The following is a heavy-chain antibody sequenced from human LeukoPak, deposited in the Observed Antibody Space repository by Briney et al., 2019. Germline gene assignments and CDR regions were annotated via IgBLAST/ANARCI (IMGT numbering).Heavy chain of an antibody. D-gene: IGHD3-3*01. Sequence: SETLSLTCAVYGGSFSGYYWSWIRQPPGKGLEWIGEINHSGSTNYNPSLKSRVSISVDTSKNQFSLKLSSVTAAGTALYYCARRRITIFGVVIASYRPFDYWGQGTLVTVSS. V-gene: IGHV4-34*01. CDR1: GGSFSGYY. CDR2: INHSGST. CDR3: ARRRITIFGVVIASYRPFDY. J-gene: IGHJ4*02.